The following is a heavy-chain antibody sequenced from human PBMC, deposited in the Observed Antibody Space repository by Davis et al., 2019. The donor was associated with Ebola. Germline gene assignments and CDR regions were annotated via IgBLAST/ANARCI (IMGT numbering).Heavy chain of an antibody. V-gene: IGHV3-74*01. J-gene: IGHJ4*02. CDR2: INSDGSST. CDR1: GFTFSSYW. CDR3: ARDGENYSDLDY. Sequence: GESLKISCAASGFTFSSYWMHSLRQAPGKGLVWVSRINSDGSSTSYADSVKCRFTISRDNAKNTLFLQMNSLRAEDTAVYYCARDGENYSDLDYWGQGTLVTVSS. D-gene: IGHD3-10*01.